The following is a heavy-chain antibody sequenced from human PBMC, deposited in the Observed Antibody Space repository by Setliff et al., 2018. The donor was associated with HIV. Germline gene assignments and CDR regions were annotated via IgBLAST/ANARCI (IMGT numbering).Heavy chain of an antibody. CDR2: IYYSGST. V-gene: IGHV4-39*07. CDR3: ARVPRITTLRNAFDI. D-gene: IGHD3-3*01. CDR1: GGAISSRSYY. J-gene: IGHJ3*02. Sequence: SETLSLTCTVSGGAISSRSYYWGWIRQPPAKGLEWIGSIYYSGSTYYNPSLKSRVTFSLDTSKNQFSLRLSSVTAADTAIYYCARVPRITTLRNAFDIWGQGTMVTVSS.